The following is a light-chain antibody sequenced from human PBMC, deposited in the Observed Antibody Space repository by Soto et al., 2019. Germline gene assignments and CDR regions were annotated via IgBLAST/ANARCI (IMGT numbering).Light chain of an antibody. Sequence: QSALTQPASVSGSPGQSITISCTGTSSDVGGYNYVSWYQQHPGKAPKLMIYDVSNRPSGVSNRFSGSKSGNTAYLTSSRLEAEDEADYYFSSYASSSTRVFGGGTKLTVL. CDR2: DVS. V-gene: IGLV2-14*01. CDR3: SSYASSSTRV. CDR1: SSDVGGYNY. J-gene: IGLJ2*01.